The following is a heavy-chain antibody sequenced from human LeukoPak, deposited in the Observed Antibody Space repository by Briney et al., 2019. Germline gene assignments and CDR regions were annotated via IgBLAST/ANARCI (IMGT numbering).Heavy chain of an antibody. CDR1: GASVSSGSYY. Sequence: SETLSLTCTVSGASVSSGSYYWSWIRQPPGKGLEWIAYGDYSGSTRYNPSLESRVTISVDTSKNQFSLKLTSVTAADSAVYYCARLALGYCSGGTCPYYFDHWGQGTLVTVSS. V-gene: IGHV4-61*01. CDR3: ARLALGYCSGGTCPYYFDH. D-gene: IGHD2-15*01. J-gene: IGHJ4*02. CDR2: GDYSGST.